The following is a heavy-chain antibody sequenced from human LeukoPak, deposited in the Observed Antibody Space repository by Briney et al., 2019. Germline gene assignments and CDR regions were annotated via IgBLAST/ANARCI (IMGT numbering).Heavy chain of an antibody. CDR3: ARDPTRRGSYAHDAFDI. Sequence: SETLSLTCTVSGVSISSSNSYWGWIRQPPGKGLEWIGSIYYSGNTYYNASLKSRVTISVDTSKNQFSLKLSSVTAADTAVYYCARDPTRRGSYAHDAFDIWGQGTMVTVSS. CDR2: IYYSGNT. V-gene: IGHV4-39*07. D-gene: IGHD1-26*01. J-gene: IGHJ3*02. CDR1: GVSISSSNSY.